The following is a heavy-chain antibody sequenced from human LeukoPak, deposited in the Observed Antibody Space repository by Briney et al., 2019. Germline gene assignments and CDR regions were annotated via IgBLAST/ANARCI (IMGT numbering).Heavy chain of an antibody. J-gene: IGHJ4*02. Sequence: SSETLSLTCTVSGGSISSYYWNWIRQPPGKGREWIGYIYYSGSTNYNPSLKSRVTISVDTSKNQFSLKLSSVTAADTAVYYCARGADSSGYYSIFYFDYWGQGTLVTVSS. CDR3: ARGADSSGYYSIFYFDY. V-gene: IGHV4-59*01. CDR1: GGSISSYY. CDR2: IYYSGST. D-gene: IGHD3-22*01.